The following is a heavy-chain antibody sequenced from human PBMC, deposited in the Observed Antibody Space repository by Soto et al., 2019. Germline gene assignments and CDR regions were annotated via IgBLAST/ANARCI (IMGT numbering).Heavy chain of an antibody. J-gene: IGHJ4*02. D-gene: IGHD6-13*01. CDR1: VGSISSGDYY. CDR3: ARDTRQRYSSSWSEVDY. V-gene: IGHV4-30-4*02. Sequence: SDTLSLTCTVSVGSISSGDYYWSWIRQPPGKGLEWIGYIYYSGSTYYNPSLKSRVTISVDTSKNQFSLKLSSVTAADTAVYYCARDTRQRYSSSWSEVDYWGQGTLVTVSS. CDR2: IYYSGST.